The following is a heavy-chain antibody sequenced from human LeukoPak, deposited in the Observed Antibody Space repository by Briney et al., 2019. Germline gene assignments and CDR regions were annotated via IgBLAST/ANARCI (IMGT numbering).Heavy chain of an antibody. CDR1: GYTFTSYD. CDR2: MNPNSGNT. D-gene: IGHD6-19*01. CDR3: ARELIAVAGTGGMDV. J-gene: IGHJ6*02. Sequence: GTSVKVSCKASGYTFTSYDINWERQATGQGLEWMGWMNPNSGNTGYAQKFQGRVTMTRNTSISTAYMELSSLRSEDTAVYYCARELIAVAGTGGMDVWGQGTTVTVSS. V-gene: IGHV1-8*01.